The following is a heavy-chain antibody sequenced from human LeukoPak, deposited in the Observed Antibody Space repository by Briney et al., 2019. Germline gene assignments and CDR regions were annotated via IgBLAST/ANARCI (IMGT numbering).Heavy chain of an antibody. CDR3: ARASSGAYHYYYYMDV. Sequence: ASVSVSCTASGYTFTSDDMHWVPQAPGQGLEGMGGINPSGGSTSYAQKFQGRVTMTRDMSTSTVYMELSSLRSEDTAVYYCARASSGAYHYYYYMDVWGKGTTVSVSS. D-gene: IGHD3-10*01. J-gene: IGHJ6*03. V-gene: IGHV1-46*01. CDR1: GYTFTSDD. CDR2: INPSGGST.